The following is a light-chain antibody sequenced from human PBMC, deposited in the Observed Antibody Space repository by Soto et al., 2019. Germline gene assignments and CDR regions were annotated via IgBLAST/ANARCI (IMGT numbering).Light chain of an antibody. J-gene: IGKJ4*01. CDR3: QQYNNWPLT. CDR2: GAS. V-gene: IGKV3-15*01. CDR1: QSVSSN. Sequence: EIVWTKSHTTLSLSPGARSTLSCRASQSVSSNLAWYQQKPGQAPRLLIYGASSRATGIPARFSGSGSGTEFTLTISSLQSEDFAVYYCQQYNNWPLTFGGGTKVDI.